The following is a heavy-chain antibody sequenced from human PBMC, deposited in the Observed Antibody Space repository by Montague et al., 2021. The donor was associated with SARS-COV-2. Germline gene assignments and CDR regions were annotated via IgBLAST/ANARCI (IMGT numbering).Heavy chain of an antibody. J-gene: IGHJ4*02. CDR3: ARGLTDISMIVVVLLGASHYFDS. CDR1: GGSFSDYH. CDR2: INHSGNN. D-gene: IGHD3-22*01. Sequence: SETLSLTCAVYGGSFSDYHWSWIRQHPGQGLEWIGEINHSGNNNXXPSLKSGVTISRDTSKSQFPLKLSSVTAADTAVYYCARGLTDISMIVVVLLGASHYFDSWGQGTLVTVSS. V-gene: IGHV4-34*01.